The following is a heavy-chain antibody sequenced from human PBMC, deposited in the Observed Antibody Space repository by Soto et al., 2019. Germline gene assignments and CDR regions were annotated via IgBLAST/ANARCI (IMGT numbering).Heavy chain of an antibody. Sequence: QVQLQESGPGLVKPSETLSLTCTVSGGSISSYYWSWIRQPPGKGLEWIGYIYYSGSTNYNPSLKSRVTISVDTSKNQFSLKLSSVSAADTAVYYCARAWGGRADYWGQGTLVTVSS. J-gene: IGHJ4*02. V-gene: IGHV4-59*01. CDR1: GGSISSYY. CDR2: IYYSGST. CDR3: ARAWGGRADY. D-gene: IGHD3-16*01.